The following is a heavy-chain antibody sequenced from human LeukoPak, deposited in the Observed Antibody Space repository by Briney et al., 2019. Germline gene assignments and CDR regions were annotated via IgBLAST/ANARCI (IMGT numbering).Heavy chain of an antibody. J-gene: IGHJ3*02. CDR1: GFSFSSYW. CDR3: ARGGGDDAFDI. V-gene: IGHV3-74*01. Sequence: QSGGSLRLSCAASGFSFSSYWMHWVRQAPGKGLVWVSRINYGGSSTSYADSVKGRFSIYRDKSKNALYVQMNTLRAEDTAVYYGARGGGDDAFDIWGQGTMVTVSS. CDR2: INYGGSST. D-gene: IGHD3-16*01.